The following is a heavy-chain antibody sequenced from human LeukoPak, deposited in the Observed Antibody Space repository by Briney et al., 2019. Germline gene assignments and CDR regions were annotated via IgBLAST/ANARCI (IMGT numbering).Heavy chain of an antibody. CDR3: AKRGVVIRVILVGFHKEAYYFDS. CDR1: GITLSNYG. V-gene: IGHV3-23*01. Sequence: PGGSLRLSCAVSGITLSNYGMSWVRQAPGKGLEWVAGISGSGGGTIYADSVKGRFTISGDNAKNTLYLQMNSLRAEDTAVYFCAKRGVVIRVILVGFHKEAYYFDSWGQGALVTVSS. J-gene: IGHJ4*02. D-gene: IGHD3-22*01. CDR2: ISGSGGGT.